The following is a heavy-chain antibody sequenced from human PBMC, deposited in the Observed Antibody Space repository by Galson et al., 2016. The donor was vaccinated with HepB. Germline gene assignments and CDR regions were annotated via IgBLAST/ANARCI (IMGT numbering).Heavy chain of an antibody. CDR3: ARVGEFCSGGTRYSGFGH. Sequence: SVKVSCKASGGTFNTYAFTWMRQAPGQGLEWVGRIIPFADMKNYAERFQGRVTLTADTSTSTAYMELSSLRSEDTAVYFCARVGEFCSGGTRYSGFGHWGQGTLVIVSP. CDR1: GGTFNTYA. V-gene: IGHV1-69*04. D-gene: IGHD2-15*01. J-gene: IGHJ4*02. CDR2: IIPFADMK.